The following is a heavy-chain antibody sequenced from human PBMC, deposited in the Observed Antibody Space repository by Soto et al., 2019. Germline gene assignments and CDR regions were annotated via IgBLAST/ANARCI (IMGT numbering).Heavy chain of an antibody. J-gene: IGHJ4*02. CDR2: IDPSGGST. Sequence: QVQLVQSGAEVKKPGASVKVSCKASGYTFTSYYMHWVRQAPGQGLEWMGIIDPSGGSTSYAQKFQGRVTMTRDTSTSTLYMELSSLRSEDTAVYYCARGIPFIAATGTFGFDYWGQGTLVTVSS. CDR3: ARGIPFIAATGTFGFDY. CDR1: GYTFTSYY. D-gene: IGHD6-13*01. V-gene: IGHV1-46*01.